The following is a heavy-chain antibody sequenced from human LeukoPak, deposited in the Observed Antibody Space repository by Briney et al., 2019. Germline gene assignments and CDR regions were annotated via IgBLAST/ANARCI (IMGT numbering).Heavy chain of an antibody. CDR1: GGSFSGYY. Sequence: PSETLSLTCAVYGGSFSGYYWSWIRQPPGKGLEWIGEINHSGSTNYNPSLKSRVTISVDTSKNQFSLKLNSITAADMAVYYCARGRGWFDPWGQGTLVTVSS. CDR2: INHSGST. V-gene: IGHV4-34*01. CDR3: ARGRGWFDP. J-gene: IGHJ5*02.